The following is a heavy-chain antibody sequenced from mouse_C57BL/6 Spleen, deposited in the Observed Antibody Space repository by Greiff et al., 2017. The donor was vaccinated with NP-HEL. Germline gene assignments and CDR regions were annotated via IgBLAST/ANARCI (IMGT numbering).Heavy chain of an antibody. CDR2: INPSSGYT. V-gene: IGHV1-4*01. J-gene: IGHJ1*03. Sequence: QVQLQQSGAELARPGASVKMSCKASGYTFTSYTMHWVKQRPGQGLEWIGYINPSSGYTKYNQKFKDKATLTADKSSSTAYKQLSSLTSEDSAVYYCARGDYYGYDDWYFDVWGTGTTVTVSS. D-gene: IGHD2-2*01. CDR1: GYTFTSYT. CDR3: ARGDYYGYDDWYFDV.